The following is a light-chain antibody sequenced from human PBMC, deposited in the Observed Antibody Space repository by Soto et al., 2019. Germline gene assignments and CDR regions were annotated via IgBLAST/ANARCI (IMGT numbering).Light chain of an antibody. CDR3: SSYTSSSTLVV. CDR1: SSDVGGYNY. J-gene: IGLJ2*01. CDR2: DVS. V-gene: IGLV2-14*01. Sequence: QAVVTQPASVSGSPGQSITISCTGTSSDVGGYNYVSWYQQHPGKAPKLMIYDVSNRPSGVSNRFSGSKSGNTASLTISGPQAEDEADYYCSSYTSSSTLVVFGGGTKLTVL.